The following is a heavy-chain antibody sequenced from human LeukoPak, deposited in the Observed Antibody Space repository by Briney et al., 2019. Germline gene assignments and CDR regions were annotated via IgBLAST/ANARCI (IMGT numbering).Heavy chain of an antibody. CDR2: IYFSGST. J-gene: IGHJ3*02. V-gene: IGHV4-59*11. D-gene: IGHD6-19*01. Sequence: PSETLSLTCTVSGGSISSHYWSWIRQPPGKGLEWIGYIYFSGSTNYNPSLKSRVTTSIDTPNNQFSLKLSSVTAADTGVYYCARGLGAVAGRIYDGFDMWGQGTMVTVSS. CDR1: GGSISSHY. CDR3: ARGLGAVAGRIYDGFDM.